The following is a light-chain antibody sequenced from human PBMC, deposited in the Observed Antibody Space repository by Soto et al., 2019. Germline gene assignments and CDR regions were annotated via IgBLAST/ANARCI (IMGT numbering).Light chain of an antibody. J-gene: IGKJ1*01. CDR3: QQYRNWRRT. CDR2: DAS. V-gene: IGKV3D-15*01. CDR1: QSFSSY. Sequence: MTESPSTLSASLVYRNPLTCRASQSFSSYLAWYQQKPGQAPRLLIYDASNRATGIPARFSGRGSGTEFTLTINNLQSEDFAVYYCQQYRNWRRTFGQGTKVDI.